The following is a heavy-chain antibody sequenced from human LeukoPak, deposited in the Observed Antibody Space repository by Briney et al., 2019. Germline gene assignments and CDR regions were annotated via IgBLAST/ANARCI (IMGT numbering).Heavy chain of an antibody. CDR2: IYYSGST. CDR3: ARVNLGGHSYYYMDV. CDR1: GDSISSGDYC. Sequence: SGTLSLTCTVSGDSISSGDYCWSWIRQPPGKGLEWIGYIYYSGSTYYDPSLKSRVTVSVDTSKNQFSLKLTSVTAADTAVFYCARVNLGGHSYYYMDVWGKGTTVTVSS. D-gene: IGHD3-16*01. V-gene: IGHV4-30-4*08. J-gene: IGHJ6*03.